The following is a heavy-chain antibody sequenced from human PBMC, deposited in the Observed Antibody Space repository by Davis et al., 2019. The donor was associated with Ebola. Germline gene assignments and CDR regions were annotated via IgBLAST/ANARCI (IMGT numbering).Heavy chain of an antibody. CDR3: AITFIAVADGGAFDI. V-gene: IGHV4-59*06. CDR1: GGSFSGYY. Sequence: SETLSLTCAVYGGSFSGYYWSWIRQPPGKGLEWIGYIYYSGSTYYNPSLKSRVTISVDTSKNQFSLKLSSVTAADTAVYYCAITFIAVADGGAFDIWGQGTMVTVSS. J-gene: IGHJ3*02. D-gene: IGHD6-19*01. CDR2: IYYSGST.